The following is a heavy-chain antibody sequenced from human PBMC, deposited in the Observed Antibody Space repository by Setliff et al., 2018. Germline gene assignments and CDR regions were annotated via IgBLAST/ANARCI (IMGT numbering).Heavy chain of an antibody. CDR1: GFTFSSYA. J-gene: IGHJ4*02. D-gene: IGHD5-18*01. V-gene: IGHV3-30*07. CDR3: ASGHRYGYLFEY. CDR2: ITYDGSNK. Sequence: LRLSCAASGFTFSSYAMHWVRQAPGKGLEWMAVITYDGSNKFYADSVRGRFTISRDNAKNSLYLQMNSLRAEDTAVYYCASGHRYGYLFEYWGQGTLVTVSS.